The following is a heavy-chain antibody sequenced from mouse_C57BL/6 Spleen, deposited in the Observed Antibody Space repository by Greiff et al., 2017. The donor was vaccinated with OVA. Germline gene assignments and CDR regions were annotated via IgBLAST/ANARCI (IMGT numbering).Heavy chain of an antibody. CDR2: INPSTGGT. CDR3: ARDDYDYDRSWFAY. Sequence: EVKLMESGPELVKPGASVKISCKASGYSFTGYYMNWVKQSPEKSLEWIGEINPSTGGTTYNQKFKAKATLTVDKSSSTAYMQLKSLTSEDSAVYYCARDDYDYDRSWFAYWGQGTLVTVSA. J-gene: IGHJ3*01. V-gene: IGHV1-42*01. D-gene: IGHD2-4*01. CDR1: GYSFTGYY.